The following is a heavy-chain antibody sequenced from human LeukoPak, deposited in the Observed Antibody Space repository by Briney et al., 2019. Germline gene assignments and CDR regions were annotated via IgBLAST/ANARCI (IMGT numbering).Heavy chain of an antibody. CDR1: GGSISSYY. CDR2: IYYSGST. J-gene: IGHJ3*01. CDR3: ARVDNDAFDV. V-gene: IGHV4-59*08. Sequence: SETLSLTCTVSGGSISSYYWSWIRQPPGKGLEWIGYIYYSGSTNYNPSLKSRVTISVDTSKNQFSLKLSSVTAADTAVYYCARVDNDAFDVWGQGTMVTVSS.